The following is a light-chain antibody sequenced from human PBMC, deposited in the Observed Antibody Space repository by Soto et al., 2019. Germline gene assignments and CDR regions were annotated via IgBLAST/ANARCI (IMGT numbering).Light chain of an antibody. V-gene: IGKV1-8*01. Sequence: AIRMTQSPSSLSASTGDKVTITCRASQGISSYLAWYQQNPVTAPKLLIYAASTLQSGVPSRFSGSGSGTDFTLTISCLQSEDFATYYCQQYYSYPPTFGQGTRLEIK. CDR2: AAS. CDR1: QGISSY. J-gene: IGKJ5*01. CDR3: QQYYSYPPT.